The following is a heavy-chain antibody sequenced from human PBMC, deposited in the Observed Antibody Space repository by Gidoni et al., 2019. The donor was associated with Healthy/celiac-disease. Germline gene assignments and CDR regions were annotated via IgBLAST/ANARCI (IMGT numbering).Heavy chain of an antibody. CDR1: GFTFSDYY. CDR2: ISSSSSYT. J-gene: IGHJ4*02. V-gene: IGHV3-11*06. Sequence: QVQLVESGGGLVKPGGSLRRSCAAAGFTFSDYYMSWTRQAPGKGLEWVSYISSSSSYTNYADSVKGRFTISRDNAKNSLYLQMNSLRAEDTAVYYCARVDSGYDLIDYWGQGTLVTVSS. CDR3: ARVDSGYDLIDY. D-gene: IGHD5-12*01.